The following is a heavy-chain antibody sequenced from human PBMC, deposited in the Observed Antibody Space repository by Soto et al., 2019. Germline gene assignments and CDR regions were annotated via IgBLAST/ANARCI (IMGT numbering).Heavy chain of an antibody. J-gene: IGHJ4*02. V-gene: IGHV1-69*12. Sequence: QVQLVQSGAEVKKPGSSVKVSCKASGGTFSSYAISWVRQAPGQGLEWMGGINPIFGTANYAQRLQGRFTMTADQSTITAYMELRSLRSEDTAVYYWARDGCRYDSFDDCGKGTVVTVSS. CDR1: GGTFSSYA. CDR3: ARDGCRYDSFDD. CDR2: INPIFGTA. D-gene: IGHD3-16*02.